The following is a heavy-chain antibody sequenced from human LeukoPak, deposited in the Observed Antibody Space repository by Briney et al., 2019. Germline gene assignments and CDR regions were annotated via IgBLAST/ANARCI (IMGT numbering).Heavy chain of an antibody. CDR2: MNPNSGNT. J-gene: IGHJ4*02. CDR1: GYTFTSYD. Sequence: ASVKVSCKASGYTFTSYDINWVRQATGQGLEWMGWMNPNSGNTGYAQKFQGRVTMTRNTSISTAYMELSSLRSEDTAVYYCARRDGYKDTIDYWGQGTLVTVSS. D-gene: IGHD5-24*01. CDR3: ARRDGYKDTIDY. V-gene: IGHV1-8*01.